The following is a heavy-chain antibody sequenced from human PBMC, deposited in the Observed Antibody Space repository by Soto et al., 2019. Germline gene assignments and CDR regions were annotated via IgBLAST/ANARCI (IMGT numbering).Heavy chain of an antibody. D-gene: IGHD3-3*01. V-gene: IGHV3-48*03. CDR3: ATDYDFWSGYTPYYYYGMDV. CDR2: ISSSGSTI. J-gene: IGHJ6*02. Sequence: GGSLRLSCAASGFTFSSYEMNGVRQAPGKGLEWVSYISSSGSTIYYADSVKGRFTISRDNAKNSLYLQMNSLRAEDTAVYYCATDYDFWSGYTPYYYYGMDVWGQGTTVTVSS. CDR1: GFTFSSYE.